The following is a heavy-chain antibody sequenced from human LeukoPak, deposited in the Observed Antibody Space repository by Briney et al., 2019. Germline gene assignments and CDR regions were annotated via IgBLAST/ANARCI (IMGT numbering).Heavy chain of an antibody. CDR2: ISSSGSTI. CDR3: ASPDGGYYYGMDV. CDR1: GFTFSDYY. J-gene: IGHJ6*02. Sequence: GSLRLSCTASGFTFSDYYMSWIRQAPGKGLERVSYISSSGSTIYYADSVKGRFTISRDNAKNSLYLQMNSLRAEDTAVYYCASPDGGYYYGMDVWGQGTTVTDSS. D-gene: IGHD1-14*01. V-gene: IGHV3-11*01.